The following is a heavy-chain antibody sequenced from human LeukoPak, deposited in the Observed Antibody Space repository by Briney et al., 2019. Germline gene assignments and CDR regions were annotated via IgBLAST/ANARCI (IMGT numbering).Heavy chain of an antibody. V-gene: IGHV3-21*01. CDR2: ISSSSSYI. J-gene: IGHJ4*02. CDR3: ARGWGNIRTTGSSFDN. CDR1: GFTFSSYS. D-gene: IGHD7-27*01. Sequence: GGSLRLSCAASGFTFSSYSMNWIRQAPGKGLEWVSSISSSSSYIYYADSVKGRFTISRDNAKNSLYLQMNSLTVEDTAVYYCARGWGNIRTTGSSFDNWGQGTLVTVSS.